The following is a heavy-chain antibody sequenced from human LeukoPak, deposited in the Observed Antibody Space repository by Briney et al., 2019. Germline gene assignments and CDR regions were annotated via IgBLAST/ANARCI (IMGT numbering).Heavy chain of an antibody. CDR2: FDPEDGET. CDR1: GYTLTELS. Sequence: GASVKVSCKVSGYTLTELSMHWVRQAPGKGLEWMGGFDPEDGETIYAQKFQGRVTMTEDTSTDTAYMELSSLRSEDTAVYYCATIRRRYPGYYDSSGYSDYFDYWGQGTLVTVPS. CDR3: ATIRRRYPGYYDSSGYSDYFDY. D-gene: IGHD3-22*01. J-gene: IGHJ4*02. V-gene: IGHV1-24*01.